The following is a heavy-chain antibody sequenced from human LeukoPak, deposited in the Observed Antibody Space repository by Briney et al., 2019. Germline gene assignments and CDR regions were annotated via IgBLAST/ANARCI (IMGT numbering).Heavy chain of an antibody. V-gene: IGHV4-59*08. J-gene: IGHJ6*02. D-gene: IGHD3-10*01. Sequence: SETLSLTCTVSGGSISAYDWSWIRQPPGKGLEWIGNIYDSQISSYNPSLKSRVTISLDTSQNQLSLDLSSVTAADTAVCYCARHSLVFYGSGSYFLNSMDVWGQGTTVTVSS. CDR2: IYDSQIS. CDR3: ARHSLVFYGSGSYFLNSMDV. CDR1: GGSISAYD.